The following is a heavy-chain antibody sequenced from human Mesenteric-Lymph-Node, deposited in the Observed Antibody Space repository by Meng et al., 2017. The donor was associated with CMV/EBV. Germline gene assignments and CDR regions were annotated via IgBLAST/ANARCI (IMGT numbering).Heavy chain of an antibody. CDR2: INPSGGST. J-gene: IGHJ5*02. CDR3: ARDRDRGVNWFDP. V-gene: IGHV1-46*01. CDR1: GYTFTNYN. Sequence: ASVKVSCKTSGYTFTNYNIHWVRQAPGQGLEWMGIINPSGGSTSHAQKFQGRVTMTRDTSTSTVYMEVSSLRSEDTAVYYCARDRDRGVNWFDPWGQGTLVTV. D-gene: IGHD2-8*02.